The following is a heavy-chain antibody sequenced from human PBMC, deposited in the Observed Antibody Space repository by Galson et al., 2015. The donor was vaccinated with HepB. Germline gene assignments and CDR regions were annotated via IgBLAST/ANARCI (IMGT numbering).Heavy chain of an antibody. CDR2: INPSGGST. J-gene: IGHJ6*02. V-gene: IGHV1-8*02. CDR3: ARGSPLSITMIVVGSGYGMDV. CDR1: GGTFSSYA. D-gene: IGHD3-22*01. Sequence: SVKVSCKASGGTFSSYAISWVRQAPGQGLEWMGIINPSGGSTSYAQKFQGRVTMTRNTSISTAYMELSSLRSEDTAVYYCARGSPLSITMIVVGSGYGMDVWGQGTTVTVSS.